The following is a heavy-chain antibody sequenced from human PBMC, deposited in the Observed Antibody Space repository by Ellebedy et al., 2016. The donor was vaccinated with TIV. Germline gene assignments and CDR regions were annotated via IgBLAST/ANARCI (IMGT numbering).Heavy chain of an antibody. CDR2: ISYDGSNK. D-gene: IGHD5-18*01. CDR1: GFTFSSYA. V-gene: IGHV3-30*04. J-gene: IGHJ4*02. CDR3: AKDLVSRRRDTAMVDY. Sequence: GESLKISCAASGFTFSSYAMHWVRQAPGKGLEWVAVISYDGSNKYYADSVKGRFTISRDNSKNTLYLQMNSLRAEDTAVYYCAKDLVSRRRDTAMVDYWGQGTLVTVSS.